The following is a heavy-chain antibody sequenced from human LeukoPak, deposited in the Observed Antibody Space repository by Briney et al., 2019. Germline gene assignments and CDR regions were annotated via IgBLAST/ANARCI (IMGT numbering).Heavy chain of an antibody. V-gene: IGHV3-33*01. CDR2: IAYDGSRA. Sequence: GGSLRLSCAGSGFTFGGYGMHWFRQTPGKGLEWVAVIAYDGSRAFYADSVKGRFTISRDNSKNTMSVQMDDLRAEDTAVYYCTRYNNDHFDYWGQGTLVTVSS. CDR1: GFTFGGYG. J-gene: IGHJ4*02. CDR3: TRYNNDHFDY. D-gene: IGHD1-14*01.